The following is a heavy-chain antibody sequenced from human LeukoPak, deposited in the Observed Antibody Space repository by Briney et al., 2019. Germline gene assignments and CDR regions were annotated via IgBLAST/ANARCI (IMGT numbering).Heavy chain of an antibody. CDR1: GGSISSGDYY. D-gene: IGHD3-16*01. Sequence: PSETLSLTCTVSGGSISSGDYYWSWIRQPPGKGLEWIGYIYYSGSTYYNPSLKSRVTISVDTSKNQFSLKLSSVTAADTAVYYCARVQVDYDYVWETEGHAFDIWGQGTMVTVSS. CDR3: ARVQVDYDYVWETEGHAFDI. V-gene: IGHV4-30-4*01. J-gene: IGHJ3*02. CDR2: IYYSGST.